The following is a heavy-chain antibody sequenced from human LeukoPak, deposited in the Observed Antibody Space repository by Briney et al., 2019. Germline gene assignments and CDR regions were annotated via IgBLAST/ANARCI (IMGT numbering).Heavy chain of an antibody. Sequence: PSETLSLTCTVSGGSISSYYWSWIRQPPGKGLEWIGYIYYSGSTNYNPSLKSRVTISVDTSKNQFSLKLSSVTAADTAVYYCARHRGYSYGYVPNFDYWGQGTLVTVSS. CDR1: GGSISSYY. CDR2: IYYSGST. J-gene: IGHJ4*02. CDR3: ARHRGYSYGYVPNFDY. V-gene: IGHV4-59*08. D-gene: IGHD5-18*01.